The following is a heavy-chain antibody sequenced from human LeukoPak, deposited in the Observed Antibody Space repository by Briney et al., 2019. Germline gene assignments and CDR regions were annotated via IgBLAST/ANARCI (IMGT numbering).Heavy chain of an antibody. CDR2: ISGSGGST. J-gene: IGHJ6*02. Sequence: GGSLRLSCAVSGFTFSSYAMSWVRQAPGKGLEWVSAISGSGGSTYYADSVKGRFTISRDNSKNTLYLQMNSLRAEDTAVYYCANPPTTVTTRYYYGMDVWGQGTTVTVSS. CDR1: GFTFSSYA. V-gene: IGHV3-23*01. CDR3: ANPPTTVTTRYYYGMDV. D-gene: IGHD4-17*01.